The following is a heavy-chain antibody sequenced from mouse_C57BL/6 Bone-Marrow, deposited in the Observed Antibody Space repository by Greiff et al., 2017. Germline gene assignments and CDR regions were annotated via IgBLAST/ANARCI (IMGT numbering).Heavy chain of an antibody. CDR2: FYPGSGSI. D-gene: IGHD2-2*01. CDR3: ARHEEGLWLRRSWFAY. V-gene: IGHV1-62-2*01. Sequence: VQLVESGAELVKPGASVKLSCKASGYTFTEYTIHWVKQRSGQGLEWIGWFYPGSGSIKYNEKFKDKATLTADKSSSTVYMELSRLTSEDSAVYFCARHEEGLWLRRSWFAYWGQGTLVTVSA. J-gene: IGHJ3*01. CDR1: GYTFTEYT.